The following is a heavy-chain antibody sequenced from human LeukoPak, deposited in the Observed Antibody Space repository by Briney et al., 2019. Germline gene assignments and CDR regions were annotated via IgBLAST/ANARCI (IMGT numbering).Heavy chain of an antibody. V-gene: IGHV1-8*03. CDR1: TFTXYD. J-gene: IGHJ4*02. Sequence: TFTXYDXXXXRQATGQGLXXXGLMNPNRGNTGYAQKFQGRVTITRNTSISTAYMELSSLRSEDTAVYYCARSTVSTLSPMGYWGQGTLVTVSS. CDR2: MNPNRGNT. CDR3: ARSTVSTLSPMGY. D-gene: IGHD4-17*01.